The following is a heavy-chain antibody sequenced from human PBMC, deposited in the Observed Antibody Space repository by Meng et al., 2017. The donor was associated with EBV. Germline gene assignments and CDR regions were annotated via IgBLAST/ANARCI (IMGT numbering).Heavy chain of an antibody. CDR3: ASESGRGYTPDY. D-gene: IGHD3-10*01. CDR2: FLPTLGAP. Sequence: QVQLVQSGAKETKPGSPLKVSCKTSGGPFRNYAISWVRQDPGQGLEWLGGFLPTLGAPNYAQKFHGRVSITADESTSTHYMDLSSLRSEDTAVYYCASESGRGYTPDYWGQGTLVTVSS. J-gene: IGHJ4*02. CDR1: GGPFRNYA. V-gene: IGHV1-69*12.